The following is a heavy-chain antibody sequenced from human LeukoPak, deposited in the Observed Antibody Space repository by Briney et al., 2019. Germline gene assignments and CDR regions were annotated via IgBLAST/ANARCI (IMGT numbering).Heavy chain of an antibody. V-gene: IGHV3-48*01. CDR2: ISSSSSTI. CDR3: ARSGYSSGWYGSLGY. Sequence: GGSLRLSCAASGFTFSSYSMNWVRQAPGKGLEWVSYISSSSSTIYYADSVKGRFTISRDNAKNSLYLQMNSLRAEDTAVYYCARSGYSSGWYGSLGYWGQGTLVTVSS. J-gene: IGHJ4*02. D-gene: IGHD6-19*01. CDR1: GFTFSSYS.